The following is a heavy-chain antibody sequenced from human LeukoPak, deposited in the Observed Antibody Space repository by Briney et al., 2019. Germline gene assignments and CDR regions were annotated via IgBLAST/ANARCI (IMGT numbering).Heavy chain of an antibody. V-gene: IGHV4-34*01. J-gene: IGHJ4*02. Sequence: PSETLSLTCAVYGGSFSGYYWSWIRQPPGKGLEWIGEINHSGSTNYNPSLKSRVTISVDTSKNQFSLELSSVTAADTAVYYCARGLRYSSGWYGYWGQGTLVTVSS. CDR2: INHSGST. D-gene: IGHD6-19*01. CDR1: GGSFSGYY. CDR3: ARGLRYSSGWYGY.